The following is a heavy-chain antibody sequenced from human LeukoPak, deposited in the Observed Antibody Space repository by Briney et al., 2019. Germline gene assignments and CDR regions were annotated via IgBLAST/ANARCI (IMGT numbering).Heavy chain of an antibody. Sequence: PGGSLRLSCAASGFTFSSYGMHWVRQAPGKGLEWVAVIWYVGSNKYYADSVKGRFTISRDNSKNTLYLQMNSLRAEDTAVYYCAKDSTGGIGAFDIWGQGTMVTVSS. CDR3: AKDSTGGIGAFDI. CDR1: GFTFSSYG. D-gene: IGHD1-26*01. V-gene: IGHV3-33*06. J-gene: IGHJ3*02. CDR2: IWYVGSNK.